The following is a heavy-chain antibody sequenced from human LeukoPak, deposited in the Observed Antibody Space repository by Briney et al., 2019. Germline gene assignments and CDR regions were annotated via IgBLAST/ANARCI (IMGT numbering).Heavy chain of an antibody. J-gene: IGHJ1*01. D-gene: IGHD2-21*02. V-gene: IGHV3-30-3*01. CDR3: TRDPRLREFES. CDR2: ISSDGNNK. Sequence: GGSLRLSCAASGFTFSTSSMHWVRQTPGKGLDWVALISSDGNNKYYANSVKGRLTISRDNFKNTLSLQMNSLRDDDTAVYYCTRDPRLREFESWGQGTLVTVSS. CDR1: GFTFSTSS.